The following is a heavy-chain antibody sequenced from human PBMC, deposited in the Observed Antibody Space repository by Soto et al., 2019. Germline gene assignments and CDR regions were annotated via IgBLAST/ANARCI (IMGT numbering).Heavy chain of an antibody. V-gene: IGHV1-18*01. J-gene: IGHJ4*02. D-gene: IGHD2-2*01. CDR3: AKEYCGSSRCYLPDY. Sequence: ASVKVSCKASGYTFTTFGISWVRQAPGQGLEWMGWIDPKNGNTKDAQKFQGRVTMATDTSTSTAYMELRTLRSDDTAVYYCAKEYCGSSRCYLPDYWGQGALVTVSS. CDR1: GYTFTTFG. CDR2: IDPKNGNT.